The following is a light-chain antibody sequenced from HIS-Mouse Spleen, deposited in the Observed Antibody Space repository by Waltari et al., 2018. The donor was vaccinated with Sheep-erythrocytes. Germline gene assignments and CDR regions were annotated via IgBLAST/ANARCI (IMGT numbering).Light chain of an antibody. CDR1: SSDVGSYNL. CDR2: EVS. V-gene: IGLV2-23*02. J-gene: IGLJ3*02. Sequence: QSALTQPASVSGSPGQSITISCTGTSSDVGSYNLVSWYQQHPVKAPQLMIYEVSKRPSGVSNRLSGSKSGNTASLTISGLQAEDEADYYCCSYAGSSTPWVFGGGTKLTVL. CDR3: CSYAGSSTPWV.